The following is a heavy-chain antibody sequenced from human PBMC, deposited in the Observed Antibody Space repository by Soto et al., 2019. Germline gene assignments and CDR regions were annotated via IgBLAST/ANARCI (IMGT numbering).Heavy chain of an antibody. J-gene: IGHJ4*02. CDR3: ARAHSRYSSGWYSGYFDY. CDR2: INHSGST. CDR1: GGSFSGYY. V-gene: IGHV4-34*01. D-gene: IGHD6-19*01. Sequence: SETLSLTCAVYGGSFSGYYWSWIRQPPGKGLEWIGEINHSGSTNYNPSLKSRVTISVDTSKNQFSLKLSSVTAADTAVYYCARAHSRYSSGWYSGYFDYWCQGTLVTVSS.